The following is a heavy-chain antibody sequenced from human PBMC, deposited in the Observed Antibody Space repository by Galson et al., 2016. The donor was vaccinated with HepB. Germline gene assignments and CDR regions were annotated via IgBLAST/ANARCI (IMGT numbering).Heavy chain of an antibody. J-gene: IGHJ4*02. Sequence: ETLSLTCTVSGGSVSGTTYYWGWTRQPPGKGLEWIGNIDYRGSNYYNPSLQSRIPIAVDTSKNQFSLKLTTGTAADAAVYYCASPNSGYYGEGKFDYWGQGTLVTVSS. CDR3: ASPNSGYYGEGKFDY. D-gene: IGHD4-17*01. CDR1: GGSVSGTTYY. V-gene: IGHV4-39*07. CDR2: IDYRGSN.